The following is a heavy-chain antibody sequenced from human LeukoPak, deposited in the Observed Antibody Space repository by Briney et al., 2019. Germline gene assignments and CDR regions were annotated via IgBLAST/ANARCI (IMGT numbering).Heavy chain of an antibody. D-gene: IGHD3-9*01. CDR2: ISGSGDSI. J-gene: IGHJ4*02. V-gene: IGHV3-23*01. CDR3: AKSFLTGYSLFDS. CDR1: GFTFRNYY. Sequence: PGGSLRLSCAAPGFTFRNYYMSWVRQAPGKGLEWVSAISGSGDSIFYADSVKGRFTISRDNSKTTLYVQMNSLRAEDTAVYYCAKSFLTGYSLFDSWGQGTLVTVSS.